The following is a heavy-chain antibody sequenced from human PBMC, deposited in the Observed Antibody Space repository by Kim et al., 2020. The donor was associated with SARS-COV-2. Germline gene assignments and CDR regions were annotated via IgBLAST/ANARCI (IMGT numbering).Heavy chain of an antibody. J-gene: IGHJ4*02. CDR2: ST. V-gene: IGHV3-74*01. Sequence: STSYADSVKGRFINSRDNAKNTLFLQMNSLTAEDTAIYYCTSDTFGADDSWGQGTLVTVSS. CDR3: TSDTFGADDS. D-gene: IGHD3-10*01.